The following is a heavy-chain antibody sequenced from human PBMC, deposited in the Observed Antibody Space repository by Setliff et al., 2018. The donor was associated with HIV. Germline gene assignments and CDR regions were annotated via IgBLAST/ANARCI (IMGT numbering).Heavy chain of an antibody. CDR1: NASISSHY. CDR2: IHHSGST. V-gene: IGHV4-59*11. J-gene: IGHJ4*02. Sequence: KPSETLSLTCTVSNASISSHYWSWIRQPPGKGLEWIGYIHHSGSTNYNPSLKGRVSISVNTSKNQFSLKLSSVTAADTAVYYCARVWSNSPLLDYWGPGTLVTVSS. CDR3: ARVWSNSPLLDY. D-gene: IGHD4-4*01.